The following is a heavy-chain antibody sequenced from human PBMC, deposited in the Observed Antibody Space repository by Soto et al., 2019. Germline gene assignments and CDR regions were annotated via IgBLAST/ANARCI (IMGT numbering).Heavy chain of an antibody. CDR3: AKGQNSGTYRFYFDY. V-gene: IGHV3-23*01. CDR1: GITLSSYA. CDR2: ISASGGST. J-gene: IGHJ4*02. D-gene: IGHD1-26*01. Sequence: GSLRLSCAASGITLSSYAMSWVRQAPGKGPEWVSGISASGGSTSYADSVKGRFTISRDNSKNTLYLQMNSLRADDTAVYHCAKGQNSGTYRFYFDYWGQGALVTVSS.